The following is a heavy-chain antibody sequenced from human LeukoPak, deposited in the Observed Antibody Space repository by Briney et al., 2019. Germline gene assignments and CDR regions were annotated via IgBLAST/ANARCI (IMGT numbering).Heavy chain of an antibody. CDR2: IYYSGST. CDR3: ARGGRIAAAVIDY. D-gene: IGHD6-13*01. CDR1: GGSISSSNW. Sequence: SETLSLTCAVSGGSISSSNWWSWVRQPPGKGLEWIGYIYYSGSTNYNPSLKSRVTISVDTSKNQFSLKLSSVTAADTAVYYCARGGRIAAAVIDYWGQGTLVTVSS. V-gene: IGHV4-4*02. J-gene: IGHJ4*02.